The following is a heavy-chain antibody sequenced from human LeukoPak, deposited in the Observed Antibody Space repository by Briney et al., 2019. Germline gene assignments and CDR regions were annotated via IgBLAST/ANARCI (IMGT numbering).Heavy chain of an antibody. CDR2: ISYDGSNK. CDR3: ASPNYDYVWGSYRRLSHSKGSAFDI. J-gene: IGHJ3*02. CDR1: GFTSSSYA. D-gene: IGHD3-16*02. Sequence: PGGSLRLSCAASGFTSSSYAMHWVRQAPGKGLEWVAVISYDGSNKYYADSVKGRFTISRDNSKNTLYLQMNSLRAEDTAVYYRASPNYDYVWGSYRRLSHSKGSAFDIWGQGTMVTVSS. V-gene: IGHV3-30*04.